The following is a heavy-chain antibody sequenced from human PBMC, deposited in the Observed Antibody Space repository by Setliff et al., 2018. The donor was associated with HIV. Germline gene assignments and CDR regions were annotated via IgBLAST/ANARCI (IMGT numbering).Heavy chain of an antibody. CDR3: ASLDGSESPYIYYYYMDV. J-gene: IGHJ6*03. Sequence: KPSETLSLTCAVSGASIDYSNYYWGWIRQPPGKGLEWIGSIYYSGRTYYNPSLKSRVTISVDTSKNQFSLKLSSVTAADTAVYYCASLDGSESPYIYYYYMDVWGKGTAVTVSS. CDR1: GASIDYSNYY. V-gene: IGHV4-39*07. D-gene: IGHD3-10*01. CDR2: IYYSGRT.